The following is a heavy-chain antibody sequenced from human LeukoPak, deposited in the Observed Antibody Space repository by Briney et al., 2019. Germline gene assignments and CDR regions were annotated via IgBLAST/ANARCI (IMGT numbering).Heavy chain of an antibody. D-gene: IGHD1-14*01. CDR1: GFTFSSCG. CDR3: ATVTIGRHYDY. CDR2: IGPTGTDR. Sequence: PGGSLRLSCAASGFTFSSCGFNWVRQAPGKGLEWVSSIGPTGTDRYYADSVRGRFTISRDNAKNSMYLQMDSLRDEDTDVYKCATVTIGRHYDYWGQGTLLTVSP. V-gene: IGHV3-21*01. J-gene: IGHJ4*02.